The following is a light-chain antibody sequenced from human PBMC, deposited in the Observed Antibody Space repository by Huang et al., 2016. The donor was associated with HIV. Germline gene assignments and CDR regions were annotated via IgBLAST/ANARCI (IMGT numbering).Light chain of an antibody. CDR2: STS. CDR3: HQANMYPRS. V-gene: IGKV1-12*01. CDR1: QDISSW. J-gene: IGKJ5*01. Sequence: IQLTQSPSSVSASEGDTVRITCRASQDISSWLAWYQQKPREAPTLLIHSTSILQSGVPSRFNGSGSGTDFFLTINSLRPDDFATYYYHQANMYPRSFGQGTRLDI.